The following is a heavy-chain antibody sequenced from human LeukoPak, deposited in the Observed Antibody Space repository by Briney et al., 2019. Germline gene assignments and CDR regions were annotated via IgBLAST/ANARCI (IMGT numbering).Heavy chain of an antibody. CDR2: IKGDGSEK. D-gene: IGHD2-21*02. Sequence: GGSLRLSCAASGFTFSTKWMSWVRQAPGQGLEWVANIKGDGSEKEYVDSVMGRFTISRDNAKNSLYLQMNSPRVEDTAVYYCARWEVTAPRGHGLDVWGQGTTVTVSS. J-gene: IGHJ6*02. V-gene: IGHV3-7*01. CDR1: GFTFSTKW. CDR3: ARWEVTAPRGHGLDV.